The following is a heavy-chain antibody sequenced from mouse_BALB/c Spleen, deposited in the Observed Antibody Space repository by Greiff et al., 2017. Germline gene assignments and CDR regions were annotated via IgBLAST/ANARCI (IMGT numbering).Heavy chain of an antibody. Sequence: QVQLQQPGAELVRPGASVKLSCKASGYTFTSYWINWVKQRPGQGLEWIGNIYPSDSYTNYNQKFKDKATLTVDKSSSTAYMQLSSPTSEDSAVYYCTRPFTTVVAGGLDYWGQGTTLTVSS. CDR3: TRPFTTVVAGGLDY. CDR1: GYTFTSYW. V-gene: IGHV1-69*02. CDR2: IYPSDSYT. D-gene: IGHD1-1*01. J-gene: IGHJ2*01.